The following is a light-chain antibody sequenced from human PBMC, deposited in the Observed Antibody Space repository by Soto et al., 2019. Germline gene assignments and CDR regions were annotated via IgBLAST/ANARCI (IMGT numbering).Light chain of an antibody. CDR2: DNN. V-gene: IGLV1-51*01. Sequence: QSVLTQPPSVSVAPGQKVTISCSGSSSNIGSNYVSWYQQLPGTAPKLLICDNNKRPSGIPDRFSGSKSGTSATLGITGLQTGDEADYYCGTWDSSLSAGVFGGGNKLTVL. J-gene: IGLJ3*02. CDR3: GTWDSSLSAGV. CDR1: SSNIGSNY.